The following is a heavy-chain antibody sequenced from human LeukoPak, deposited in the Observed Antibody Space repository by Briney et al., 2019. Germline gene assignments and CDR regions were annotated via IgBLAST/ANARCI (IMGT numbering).Heavy chain of an antibody. J-gene: IGHJ5*02. V-gene: IGHV4-34*01. CDR3: ARGERIAAAERYNWFDP. CDR2: INHSGST. D-gene: IGHD6-13*01. Sequence: KPSETLSLTCAVYGGSFSGYYWSWIRQPPGKGLEWIGEINHSGSTNYNPSLKSRVTISVDTSKNQFSLKLSSVTAADTAVYYCARGERIAAAERYNWFDPWGQGTLVTVS. CDR1: GGSFSGYY.